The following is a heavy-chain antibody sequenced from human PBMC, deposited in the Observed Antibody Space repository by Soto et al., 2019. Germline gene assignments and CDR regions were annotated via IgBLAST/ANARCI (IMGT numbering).Heavy chain of an antibody. V-gene: IGHV3-7*01. CDR1: GFTFSYYG. CDR2: IKQDGREK. Sequence: EVQLVESGGGLVQPGGSLSLSCAASGFTFSYYGVSWVRQAPGKGLEGVANIKQDGREKNYVDSVKGRFSISRDNAKNSLYLQMNSPRADDTAMDYGARGGSESDYWGQGTLVTVAS. J-gene: IGHJ4*02. D-gene: IGHD2-15*01. CDR3: ARGGSESDY.